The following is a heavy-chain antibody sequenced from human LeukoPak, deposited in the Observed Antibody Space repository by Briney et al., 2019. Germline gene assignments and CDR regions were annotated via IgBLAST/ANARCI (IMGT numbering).Heavy chain of an antibody. Sequence: PSQTLSLTCTVSGGSISSGSYYWSWIRQPAGKGLEWIGRIYTSGSTNYNPSLKSRVTISVDTSKNQFSLKLSSVTAADTAVYYCARYSSIAADYWGQGTLVTVSS. CDR1: GGSISSGSYY. D-gene: IGHD6-6*01. CDR3: ARYSSIAADY. J-gene: IGHJ4*02. V-gene: IGHV4-61*02. CDR2: IYTSGST.